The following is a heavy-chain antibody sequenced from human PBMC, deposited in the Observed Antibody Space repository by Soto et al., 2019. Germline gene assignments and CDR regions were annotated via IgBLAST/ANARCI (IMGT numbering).Heavy chain of an antibody. CDR3: ARGYYESSGSGPIDP. D-gene: IGHD3-22*01. V-gene: IGHV1-3*01. Sequence: RASVKVSFKASGYSFTSYSTHWVRQAPGQRLEYMGWINAGNGYTKYSQKFQGRVTITRDTSARTAYMELSSLRSEDTAVYYCARGYYESSGSGPIDPWGQGTLVTVSS. J-gene: IGHJ5*02. CDR1: GYSFTSYS. CDR2: INAGNGYT.